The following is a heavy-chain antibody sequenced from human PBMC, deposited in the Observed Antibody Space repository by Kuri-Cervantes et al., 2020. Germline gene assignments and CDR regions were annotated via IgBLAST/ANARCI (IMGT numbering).Heavy chain of an antibody. CDR1: GFPFSSFG. D-gene: IGHD1-26*01. V-gene: IGHV3-53*01. J-gene: IGHJ4*02. CDR2: LYSGGTT. Sequence: GESLKISCAASGFPFSSFGMHWVRQAPGKGLEWVTVLYSGGTTYYADSVKGRFTISRDNPKNTLYLQLNSLRAEDTAVYYCARDAGVGARYYDYWGQGTLVTVSS. CDR3: ARDAGVGARYYDY.